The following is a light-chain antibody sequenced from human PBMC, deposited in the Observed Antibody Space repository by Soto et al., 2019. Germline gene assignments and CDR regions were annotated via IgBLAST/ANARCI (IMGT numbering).Light chain of an antibody. CDR3: QQYGTSPHA. CDR1: QSVNSNY. Sequence: EIVLTQSPGTLSLSPGERATLSCRASQSVNSNYLAWYQQKPGQVPRPLIYGASIRAAGVPDRLSGSGSGTDLTLTISRLEPEDSAVYYFQQYGTSPHAFGQGTKLEFK. CDR2: GAS. J-gene: IGKJ2*01. V-gene: IGKV3-20*01.